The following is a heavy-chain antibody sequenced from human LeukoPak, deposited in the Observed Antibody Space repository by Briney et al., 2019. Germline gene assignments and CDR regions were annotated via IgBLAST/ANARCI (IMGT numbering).Heavy chain of an antibody. D-gene: IGHD2-8*01. CDR2: IYYSGST. V-gene: IGHV4-59*01. CDR3: ARDDRYCTNGVCYYLGLDY. Sequence: SETLSLTCTVSGGSISSYYWSWIRQPPGKGLEWIGYIYYSGSTNYNPSLKSRVTISVDTSKNQFSLKLSSVTAADTAVYYCARDDRYCTNGVCYYLGLDYWGQGTLVTVSS. J-gene: IGHJ4*02. CDR1: GGSISSYY.